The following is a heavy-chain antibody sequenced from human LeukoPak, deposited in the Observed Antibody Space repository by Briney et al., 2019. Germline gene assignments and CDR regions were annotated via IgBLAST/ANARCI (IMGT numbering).Heavy chain of an antibody. CDR2: INHSGST. CDR3: ARGEKWWSYFDY. CDR1: GGSFSGYY. D-gene: IGHD2-15*01. Sequence: SETLSLTCAVYGGSFSGYYWSWIRQPPGKGLEWIGEINHSGSTNYNPSLKSRVTMSVDTSKNQFSLKLSSVTAADTAVYYCARGEKWWSYFDYWGQGTLVTVSS. J-gene: IGHJ4*02. V-gene: IGHV4-34*01.